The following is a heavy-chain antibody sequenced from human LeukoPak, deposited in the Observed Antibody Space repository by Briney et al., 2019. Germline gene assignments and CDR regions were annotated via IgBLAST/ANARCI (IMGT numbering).Heavy chain of an antibody. CDR1: GYTFTSYG. CDR3: ATGSEFYYENGGTNWLDP. J-gene: IGHJ5*02. V-gene: IGHV1-18*01. Sequence: GASVKVSCKASGYTFTSYGISWVRQAPGQGLEWMGWISAYNGNTNYAQKLQGRVTMTTDTSTSTAYMELRSLRSDDTAVYYCATGSEFYYENGGTNWLDPWGQGTLVTVSS. D-gene: IGHD3-22*01. CDR2: ISAYNGNT.